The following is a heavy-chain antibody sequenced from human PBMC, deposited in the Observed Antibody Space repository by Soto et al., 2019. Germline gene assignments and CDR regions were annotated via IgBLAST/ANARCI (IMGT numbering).Heavy chain of an antibody. CDR3: AKDRYYYGSGSYYIPWFDP. CDR2: ISYDGSNK. CDR1: GFTFSSYG. D-gene: IGHD3-10*01. Sequence: PGGSLRLSCAASGFTFSSYGMHWVRQAPGKGLEWVAVISYDGSNKYYADSVKGRFTISRDNSKNTLYLQMNSLRAEDTAVYYCAKDRYYYGSGSYYIPWFDPWGQGTLVTVSS. J-gene: IGHJ5*02. V-gene: IGHV3-30*18.